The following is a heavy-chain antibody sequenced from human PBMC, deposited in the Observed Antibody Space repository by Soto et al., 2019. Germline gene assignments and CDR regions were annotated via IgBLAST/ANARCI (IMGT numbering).Heavy chain of an antibody. V-gene: IGHV4-61*01. Sequence: SETLSLTCTVSGGSVSSGSYYWSWIRQPPGKGLEWIGYIYYSGSTNYNPSLKSRVTISVDTSKNQFSLKLSSVTAADTAVYYCARGLRGYNYYFDYWGQGTLVTVSS. CDR2: IYYSGST. CDR1: GGSVSSGSYY. J-gene: IGHJ4*02. CDR3: ARGLRGYNYYFDY. D-gene: IGHD5-18*01.